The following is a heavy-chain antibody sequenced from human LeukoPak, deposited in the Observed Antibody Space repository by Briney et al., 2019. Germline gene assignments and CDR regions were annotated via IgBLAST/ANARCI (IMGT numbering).Heavy chain of an antibody. D-gene: IGHD4-17*01. CDR3: AENGLRRVTTTGYFQH. J-gene: IGHJ1*01. V-gene: IGHV3-30*02. CDR1: GFTFSNYG. Sequence: GGSLRLSCAASGFTFSNYGMHWVRQAPGKGLEWVAFIRYDGSNKYYADSVKGRFTISRDNSKNTLYLQMNSLRAEDTAVYYCAENGLRRVTTTGYFQHWGQGTLVTVSS. CDR2: IRYDGSNK.